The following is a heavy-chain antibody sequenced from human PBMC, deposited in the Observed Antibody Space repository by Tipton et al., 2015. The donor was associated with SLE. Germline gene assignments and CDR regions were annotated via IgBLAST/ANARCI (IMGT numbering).Heavy chain of an antibody. Sequence: SLRLSCAASGFTFSDYYMSWIRQAPGKGLEWVSYISSSGSTIYYADSVKGRFTISRDNAKNPLYLQMNSLRAEDTAVYYCARVFKRYSSSWTDGYFDYWGQGTLVTVSS. CDR1: GFTFSDYY. J-gene: IGHJ4*02. V-gene: IGHV3-11*04. D-gene: IGHD6-13*01. CDR2: ISSSGSTI. CDR3: ARVFKRYSSSWTDGYFDY.